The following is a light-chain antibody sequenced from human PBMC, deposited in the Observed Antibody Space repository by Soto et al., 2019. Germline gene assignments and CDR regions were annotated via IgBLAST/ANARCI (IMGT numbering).Light chain of an antibody. CDR2: EGS. CDR3: CSYAGSSTWV. J-gene: IGLJ3*02. CDR1: SSDVGSYNL. Sequence: QSVLTQPASVSGSPGQTITISCTGTSSDVGSYNLVSWYQQHPGKAPKLMIYEGSKRPSGVSKRFSGSKSGTTASPTISGLPAEDEADYYCCSYAGSSTWVFGGGTKLTVL. V-gene: IGLV2-23*01.